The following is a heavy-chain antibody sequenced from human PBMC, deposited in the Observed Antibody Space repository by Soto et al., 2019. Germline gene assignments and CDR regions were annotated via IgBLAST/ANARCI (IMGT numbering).Heavy chain of an antibody. V-gene: IGHV1-69*13. D-gene: IGHD4-4*01. CDR2: IIPIFGTA. J-gene: IGHJ6*02. Sequence: SVTVSCKASGGTFSSYAISWVRQAPGQGLEWMGGIIPIFGTANYAQKFQGRVTITADESTSTAYMELSSLRSEDTAVYYCARPREVTTTYYYYYYGMDVWGQGTAVTVSS. CDR1: GGTFSSYA. CDR3: ARPREVTTTYYYYYYGMDV.